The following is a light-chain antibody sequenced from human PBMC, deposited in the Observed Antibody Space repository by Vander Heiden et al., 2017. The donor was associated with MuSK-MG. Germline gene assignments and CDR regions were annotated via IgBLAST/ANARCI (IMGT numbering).Light chain of an antibody. Sequence: QSALTQPASVSGSPGQSIPLLCTGTSNDVGRNKLVSWYRQAPDTAPKRRIYQASNRPSGVSRRFSGSRSGNTASRTISGRQAEDEADYYCSSYSSSITLIYVFGTGTTVTV. J-gene: IGLJ1*01. CDR3: SSYSSSITLIYV. CDR1: SNDVGRNKL. CDR2: QAS. V-gene: IGLV2-14*01.